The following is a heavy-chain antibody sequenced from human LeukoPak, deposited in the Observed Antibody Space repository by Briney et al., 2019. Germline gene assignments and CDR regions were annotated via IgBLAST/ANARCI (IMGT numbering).Heavy chain of an antibody. CDR1: GGTFSSYG. Sequence: GSSVKVSCKTSGGTFSSYGIVWVRQAPGQGLEWLGRIIPVFNIANYARKFQGRGSITADKSTTTAYMELTSLTSEDTAVYFCARDEGILGSHFWGQGTLVTVSS. D-gene: IGHD3-16*01. CDR2: IIPVFNIA. J-gene: IGHJ4*02. CDR3: ARDEGILGSHF. V-gene: IGHV1-69*04.